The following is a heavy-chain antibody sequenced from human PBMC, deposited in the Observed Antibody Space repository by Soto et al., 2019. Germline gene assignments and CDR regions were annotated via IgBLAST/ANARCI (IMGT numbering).Heavy chain of an antibody. J-gene: IGHJ4*02. CDR3: AAVTYYDILTGYYNRGFPDY. CDR1: GFTFSNFG. V-gene: IGHV1-58*01. Sequence: GASVKVPWQASGFTFSNFGVPGVGQAHGQSLEGIGWVVVGSGNTNYAQKFQERVTITRDMSTSTAYMELSSLRSEDTAVYYCAAVTYYDILTGYYNRGFPDYWGQGTLVTVSS. CDR2: VVVGSGNT. D-gene: IGHD3-9*01.